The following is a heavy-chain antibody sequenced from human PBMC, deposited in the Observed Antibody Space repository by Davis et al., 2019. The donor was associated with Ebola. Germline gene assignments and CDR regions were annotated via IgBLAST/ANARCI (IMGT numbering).Heavy chain of an antibody. CDR1: GFTFSRYA. J-gene: IGHJ4*02. V-gene: IGHV3-30*04. Sequence: GESLKISCAASGFTFSRYAMHWVRQAPGKGLEWVVIISYDGGDEYYADSVKGRSTISRDNSKNTLYLQMNSLRAEDTAVYYCATLPGYYWGQGTLVTVSS. CDR3: ATLPGYY. CDR2: ISYDGGDE. D-gene: IGHD1-26*01.